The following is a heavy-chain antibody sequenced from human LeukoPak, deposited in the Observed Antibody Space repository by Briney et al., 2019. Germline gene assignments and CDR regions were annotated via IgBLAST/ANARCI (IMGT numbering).Heavy chain of an antibody. CDR3: ARGENYYFHTDV. J-gene: IGHJ6*03. CDR1: GFSVSDSY. D-gene: IGHD2/OR15-2a*01. Sequence: QTGGSLRLSCAASGFSVSDSYMSSVRQAPGKGLEWVSILYSGGDTYYSASVRGRFSLSRDNSKNTLYLQMNTLSAADTAVYFCARGENYYFHTDVWGKGATVTVSS. V-gene: IGHV3-66*02. CDR2: LYSGGDT.